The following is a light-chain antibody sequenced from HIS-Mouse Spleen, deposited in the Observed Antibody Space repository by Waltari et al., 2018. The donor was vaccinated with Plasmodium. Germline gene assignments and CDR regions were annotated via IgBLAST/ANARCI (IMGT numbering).Light chain of an antibody. CDR3: QAWDSSTAV. CDR2: PDS. J-gene: IGLJ3*02. CDR1: KLGDKY. Sequence: SYELTQPPSVSVSPGQTASITCSGDKLGDKYACWYQQKPGQSPVLVIYPDSKRPSGIPWRFSGANSGNTATLTIGGTQAMDEADYYCQAWDSSTAVFGGGTKLTV. V-gene: IGLV3-1*01.